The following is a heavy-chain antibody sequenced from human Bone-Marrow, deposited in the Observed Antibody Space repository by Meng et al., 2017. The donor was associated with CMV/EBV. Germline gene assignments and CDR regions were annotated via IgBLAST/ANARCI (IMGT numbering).Heavy chain of an antibody. D-gene: IGHD5-18*01. CDR2: IIPILGIA. CDR1: GGTFSSYT. J-gene: IGHJ3*02. V-gene: IGHV1-69*02. CDR3: ARMPDVAPLQLWYNDVFDI. Sequence: SVKVSCKASGGTFSSYTISWVRQAPGQGLEWMGRIIPILGIANYAQKFQGRVTITADKSTSTAYMELSSLRSEDTAVYYCARMPDVAPLQLWYNDVFDIWGQGTMVTVSS.